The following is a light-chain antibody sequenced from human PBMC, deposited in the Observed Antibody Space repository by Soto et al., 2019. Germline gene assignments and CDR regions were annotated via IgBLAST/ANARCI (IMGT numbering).Light chain of an antibody. CDR1: NIGIKS. Sequence: SYELTQPPSVSVAPGKKARITCGGNNIGIKSVHWYQQKPGQAPVLVIYYDSDRPSGIPERFSGSNSGNTATLTISRVEAGDEADYYCQGWDSSSDHCVFGTGTKLTVL. J-gene: IGLJ1*01. CDR3: QGWDSSSDHCV. CDR2: YDS. V-gene: IGLV3-21*04.